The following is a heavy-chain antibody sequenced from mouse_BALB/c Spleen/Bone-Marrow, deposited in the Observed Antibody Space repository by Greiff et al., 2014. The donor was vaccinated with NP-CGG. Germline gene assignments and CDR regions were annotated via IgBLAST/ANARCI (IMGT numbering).Heavy chain of an antibody. Sequence: VQLQQSGAELMKPGASVKISCKATGYTFSSYWIEWIKQRPGHGLEWIGEILPGSVTTNYNGRFKGKATFTAVTSSNTAYMQLSSLTSEDSAVYYCARDHFDHWGPGTTLTVSS. CDR2: ILPGSVTT. CDR1: GYTFSSYW. V-gene: IGHV1-9*01. J-gene: IGHJ2*01. CDR3: ARDHFDH.